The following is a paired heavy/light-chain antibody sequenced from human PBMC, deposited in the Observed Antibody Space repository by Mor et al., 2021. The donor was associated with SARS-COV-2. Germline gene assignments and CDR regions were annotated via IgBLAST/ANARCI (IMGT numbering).Heavy chain of an antibody. V-gene: IGHV4-34*01. J-gene: IGHJ2*01. D-gene: IGHD6-6*01. CDR1: GGSFSGYY. CDR2: INHSGST. Sequence: QVQLQQWGAGLLKPSETLSLTCAVYGGSFSGYYWSWIRQPPGKGLEWIGEINHSGSTNYNPSLKSRVTISVDTSKNQFSLKLSSVTAADTAVYYCARSGLGIAARPRNWYFDLWGRGTLVTVSS. CDR3: ARSGLGIAARPRNWYFDL.
Light chain of an antibody. CDR3: QQYDNLPS. V-gene: IGKV1-33*01. Sequence: DIQMTQSPSSLSASVGDRVTITCQASQDISNYLNWYQQKPGKAPKLLIYDASNLETGVPSRFSGSGSGTDFTFTISSLQPEDIATYYCQQYDNLPSFGQGTKLEIK. CDR2: DAS. CDR1: QDISNY. J-gene: IGKJ2*01.